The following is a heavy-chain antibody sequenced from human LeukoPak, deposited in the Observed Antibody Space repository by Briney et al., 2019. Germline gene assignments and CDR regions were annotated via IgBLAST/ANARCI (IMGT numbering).Heavy chain of an antibody. D-gene: IGHD3-22*01. V-gene: IGHV3-23*01. CDR2: VSGSGGST. CDR3: AKGTPASSYYDSSGYLLDS. J-gene: IGHJ4*02. Sequence: PGGSLRLSCAASGFTFSAYAMSWVRQAPGKGLEWVSAVSGSGGSTYYADSVKGRFTISRDNSKNTVYLQMNSLRAEDTAVYYCAKGTPASSYYDSSGYLLDSWGQGTLVTVSS. CDR1: GFTFSAYA.